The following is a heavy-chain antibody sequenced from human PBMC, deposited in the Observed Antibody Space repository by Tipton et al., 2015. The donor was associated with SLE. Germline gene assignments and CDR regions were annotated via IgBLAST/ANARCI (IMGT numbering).Heavy chain of an antibody. CDR2: IYYTGTT. Sequence: GLVKPSQTLSLTCSVSGGSVTNYYWSWIRQPPGKGLEWIGYIYYTGTTSYNPSLKSRLIMTVDTSKNQFSLKLTSVTAADTAVYCCASYQCRFLLSHSYYFMNVWGKGTSVIVSS. CDR1: GGSVTNYY. J-gene: IGHJ6*03. V-gene: IGHV4-59*02. D-gene: IGHD2-2*01. CDR3: ASYQCRFLLSHSYYFMNV.